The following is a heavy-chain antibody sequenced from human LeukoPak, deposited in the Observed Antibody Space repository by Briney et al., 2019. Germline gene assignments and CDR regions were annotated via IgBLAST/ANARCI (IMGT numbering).Heavy chain of an antibody. D-gene: IGHD3-3*01. CDR1: GFSFSSYA. CDR3: ARDFGGVAGHAFDI. J-gene: IGHJ3*02. V-gene: IGHV3-21*01. CDR2: ISSSSSYI. Sequence: AGGSLRLSCAASGFSFSSYAMSWVRQAPGKGLEWVSAISSSSSYIYYADSVKGRFTISRDNAKNSLYLQMNSLRAEDTAVYYCARDFGGVAGHAFDIWGQGTMVTVSS.